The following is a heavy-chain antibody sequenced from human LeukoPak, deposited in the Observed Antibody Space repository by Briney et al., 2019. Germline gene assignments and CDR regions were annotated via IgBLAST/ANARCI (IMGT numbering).Heavy chain of an antibody. Sequence: SETLSLTCTVSGGSVSSGTYYWSWIRQPPGKGLEWIGYIYYSGSTNYNPSLKSRVTISVDTSKNQFSLKLSSVTAADTAVYYCARARPHPYYDFWSGYTKNYYYYYGMDVWGQGTTVTVSS. D-gene: IGHD3-3*01. CDR3: ARARPHPYYDFWSGYTKNYYYYYGMDV. J-gene: IGHJ6*02. CDR2: IYYSGST. V-gene: IGHV4-61*01. CDR1: GGSVSSGTYY.